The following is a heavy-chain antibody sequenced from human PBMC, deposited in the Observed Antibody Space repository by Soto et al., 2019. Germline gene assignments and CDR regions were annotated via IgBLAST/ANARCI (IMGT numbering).Heavy chain of an antibody. CDR1: GFTFSSHW. V-gene: IGHV3-7*01. Sequence: EVQLVGSGGGLVQPGGSQRLSCAASGFTFSSHWMTWVPQAPGEGLEWVANIKQEGSENYYVDSVKGRFTISRDNTKNSLYLQMNSLRAEDTAVYYCARIKTNGAFDIWGQGTMVTVSS. CDR2: IKQEGSEN. CDR3: ARIKTNGAFDI. D-gene: IGHD1-1*01. J-gene: IGHJ3*02.